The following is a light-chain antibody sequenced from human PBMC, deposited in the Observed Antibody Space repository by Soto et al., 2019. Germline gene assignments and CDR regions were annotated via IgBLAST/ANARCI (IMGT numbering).Light chain of an antibody. Sequence: LTQPASVSGSPGESIAISCTGTSSDVGFYNYVSWYQHHPGKAPKLMIYEVSNRPSGVSNRFSGSKSGNTASLTISGLQAEDEADYYCSSYTTGSTRWVFGGGTK. J-gene: IGLJ3*02. V-gene: IGLV2-14*01. CDR3: SSYTTGSTRWV. CDR2: EVS. CDR1: SSDVGFYNY.